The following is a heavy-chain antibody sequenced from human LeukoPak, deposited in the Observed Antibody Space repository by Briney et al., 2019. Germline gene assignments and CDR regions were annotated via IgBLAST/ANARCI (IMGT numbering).Heavy chain of an antibody. CDR1: GGTFGSYA. CDR2: IIPIFGTA. V-gene: IGHV1-69*13. CDR3: ARPPLAYYYDSSGYYYFDY. J-gene: IGHJ4*02. D-gene: IGHD3-22*01. Sequence: SVKVSCKASGGTFGSYAVSWVRQAPGQGLEWVGGIIPIFGTANYAQKFQDRVTITADESTSTAYMELSSLRSEDTAVFYCARPPLAYYYDSSGYYYFDYWGQGTLVTVSS.